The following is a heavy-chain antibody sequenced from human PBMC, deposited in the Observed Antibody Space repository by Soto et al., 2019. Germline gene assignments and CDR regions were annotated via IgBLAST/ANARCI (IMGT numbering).Heavy chain of an antibody. V-gene: IGHV4-30-4*01. Sequence: QVQLQESGPGLVXPSXXXSLTCTVSGGSISSGDYYWSWIRQPPGKGLEWIGYIYYSGSTYYNPSLKSRVTISVDTSKNQFSLKLSSVTAADTAVYYCARVGRDGYIMNWGQGTLVTVSS. CDR2: IYYSGST. D-gene: IGHD3-16*01. J-gene: IGHJ4*02. CDR1: GGSISSGDYY. CDR3: ARVGRDGYIMN.